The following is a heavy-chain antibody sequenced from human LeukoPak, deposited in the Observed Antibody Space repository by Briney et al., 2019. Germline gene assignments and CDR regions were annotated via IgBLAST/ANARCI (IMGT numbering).Heavy chain of an antibody. V-gene: IGHV3-23*01. J-gene: IGHJ4*02. CDR2: ISGSVGST. CDR3: AKGLREYSSSSTPFDY. CDR1: GFTFSSYA. D-gene: IGHD6-6*01. Sequence: GGSLRLSCAASGFTFSSYAMSWVRQAPGKGLEWVSAISGSVGSTYYADSVKGRVTISRDNSKNTLYMQMNSLRAEDTAVYYCAKGLREYSSSSTPFDYWGQGTLVTVSS.